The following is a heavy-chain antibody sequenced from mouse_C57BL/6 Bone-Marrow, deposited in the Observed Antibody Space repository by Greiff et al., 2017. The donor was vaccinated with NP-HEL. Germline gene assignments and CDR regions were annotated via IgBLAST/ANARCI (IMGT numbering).Heavy chain of an antibody. J-gene: IGHJ1*03. D-gene: IGHD1-1*01. Sequence: VQLQQSGAELARPGASVKLSCKASGYTFTSYGISWVKQRTGQGLEWIGEIYPRSGNTYYIEKFKGKATLTADKSSSTAYMELRSLTSEDSAVYFCAKRGGGYYYGRSYPNWYFDVWGTGTTVTVSS. CDR2: IYPRSGNT. CDR3: AKRGGGYYYGRSYPNWYFDV. V-gene: IGHV1-81*01. CDR1: GYTFTSYG.